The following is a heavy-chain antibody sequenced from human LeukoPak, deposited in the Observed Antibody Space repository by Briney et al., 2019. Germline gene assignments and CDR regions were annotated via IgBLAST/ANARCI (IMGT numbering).Heavy chain of an antibody. CDR3: ASRDNYDY. CDR2: ISNDGSNK. J-gene: IGHJ4*02. CDR1: GFTFSTYT. D-gene: IGHD5-24*01. Sequence: GGSLRLSCAVSGFTFSTYTMHWVRQAPGKGLEWVAVISNDGSNKYYADSVKGRFTISRDNSKNTLYLQMNSLRTEDTAVYYCASRDNYDYWGQGTLVTVSS. V-gene: IGHV3-30-3*01.